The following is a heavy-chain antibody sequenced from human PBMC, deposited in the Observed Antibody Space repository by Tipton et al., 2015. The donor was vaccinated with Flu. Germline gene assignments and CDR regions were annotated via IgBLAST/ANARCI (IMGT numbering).Heavy chain of an antibody. CDR2: INPSGGST. CDR1: GYTFTSYY. CDR3: ARECSSTSCYTASFDY. Sequence: QVQRVQSGAEVKKPGASVKVSCKASGYTFTSYYMHWVRQAPGQGLEWMGIINPSGGSTSYAQKLQGRVTMTRDTSTSTVYMELSSLRSEDTAVYYCARECSSTSCYTASFDYWGQGTLVTVSS. J-gene: IGHJ4*02. V-gene: IGHV1-46*04. D-gene: IGHD2-2*02.